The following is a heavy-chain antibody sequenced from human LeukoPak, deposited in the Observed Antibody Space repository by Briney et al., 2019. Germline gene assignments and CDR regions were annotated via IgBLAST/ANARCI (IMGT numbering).Heavy chain of an antibody. CDR1: GGSISSGGYY. Sequence: SETLSLTCTVSGGSISSGGYYWSWIRQHPGKGLEWIGYIYYSGSTYYNPSLKSRVTISVDTSKNQFSLKLSSVTAADTAVYYCARSTYYYSWFDPWGQGTLVTVSS. CDR3: ARSTYYYSWFDP. D-gene: IGHD3-22*01. CDR2: IYYSGST. J-gene: IGHJ5*02. V-gene: IGHV4-31*03.